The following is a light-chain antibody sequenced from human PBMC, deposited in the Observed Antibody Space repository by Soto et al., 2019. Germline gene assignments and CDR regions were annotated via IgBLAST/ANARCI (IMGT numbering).Light chain of an antibody. CDR2: DVS. V-gene: IGLV2-14*01. CDR1: SSDVGNYNY. CDR3: TSYTSSSTYV. J-gene: IGLJ1*01. Sequence: QSVLTQPASLSGSPGQSIAISCTGTSSDVGNYNYVSWYQQHPDKAPKLMIFDVSNRPSGVSDRLSGSKSGNTASLTISGLQADDEADYYCTSYTSSSTYVFGTGTKVTVL.